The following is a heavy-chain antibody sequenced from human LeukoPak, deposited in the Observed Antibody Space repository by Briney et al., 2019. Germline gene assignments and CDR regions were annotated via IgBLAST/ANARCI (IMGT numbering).Heavy chain of an antibody. CDR1: GYNFPTYW. J-gene: IGHJ4*02. D-gene: IGHD1-26*01. Sequence: GESLKTSCKGSGYNFPTYWIGWVRQMPGKGLEWMGIIYPGDSDTRYSPSFQGQVTISADKSISTAYLQWGTLKASDTAMYYCARRSGSYWHFDYWGQGTLVTVSS. V-gene: IGHV5-51*01. CDR2: IYPGDSDT. CDR3: ARRSGSYWHFDY.